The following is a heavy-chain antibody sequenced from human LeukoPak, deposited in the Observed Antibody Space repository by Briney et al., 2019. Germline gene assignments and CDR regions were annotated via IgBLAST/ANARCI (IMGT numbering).Heavy chain of an antibody. V-gene: IGHV3-74*01. J-gene: IGHJ3*01. CDR1: GFTFSGFY. CDR2: INWDGSSI. D-gene: IGHD2-15*01. CDR3: SRGGYSHAFDV. Sequence: GGSLRLSCAASGFTFSGFYMHWIREAPARGLVWVSHINWDGSSITYADSVKGRFTISRDNAKNTLYLQMGSLRAEDTAVYYCSRGGYSHAFDVWGQGTMVTVSS.